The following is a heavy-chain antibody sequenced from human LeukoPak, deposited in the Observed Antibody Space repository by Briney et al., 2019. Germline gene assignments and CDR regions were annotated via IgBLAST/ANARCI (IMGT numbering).Heavy chain of an antibody. J-gene: IGHJ4*02. CDR2: IKQDGSEK. CDR1: GFTFSSYW. Sequence: GGSLRLSCAASGFTFSSYWMSWVRQAPGKGLEWVANIKQDGSEKYYVDSVKGRFTISRDNAKNSLYLRMNSLRAEDTAVYYCARVVGLRYFDWLPHFDYWGQGTLVTVSS. CDR3: ARVVGLRYFDWLPHFDY. V-gene: IGHV3-7*03. D-gene: IGHD3-9*01.